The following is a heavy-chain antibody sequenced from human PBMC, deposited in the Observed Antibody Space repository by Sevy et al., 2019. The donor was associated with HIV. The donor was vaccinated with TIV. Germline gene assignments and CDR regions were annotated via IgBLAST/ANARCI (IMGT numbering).Heavy chain of an antibody. Sequence: GGSLRLSCEVSGFNFRSYWMSWVRQAPGKGLEWVANIKHDGSEQYHLDSVKGRFTVSRDNGKNSLYLQMTSLRVDDAAVYYCARERQEEDKSGAKFDYWGRGTLVTVSS. J-gene: IGHJ4*02. V-gene: IGHV3-7*01. CDR1: GFNFRSYW. D-gene: IGHD3-10*01. CDR2: IKHDGSEQ. CDR3: ARERQEEDKSGAKFDY.